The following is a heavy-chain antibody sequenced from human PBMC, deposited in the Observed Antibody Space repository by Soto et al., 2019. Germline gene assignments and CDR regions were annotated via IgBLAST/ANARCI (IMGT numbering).Heavy chain of an antibody. V-gene: IGHV5-51*01. CDR3: ARTAAAGKYYYGVDV. Sequence: PGESLKISCKGSGYSFTSYWIGWVRQMPGKGLEWMGIIYPGDSDTRYSPSFQGQVTISADKSISTAYLQWSSLKASDTAMYYCARTAAAGKYYYGVDVWGQGTTVTVLL. CDR1: GYSFTSYW. CDR2: IYPGDSDT. J-gene: IGHJ6*02. D-gene: IGHD6-13*01.